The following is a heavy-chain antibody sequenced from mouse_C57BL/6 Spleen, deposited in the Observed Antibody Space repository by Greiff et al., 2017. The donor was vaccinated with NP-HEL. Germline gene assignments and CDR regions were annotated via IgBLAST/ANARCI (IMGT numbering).Heavy chain of an antibody. CDR3: AMMDYYGSSPFDY. V-gene: IGHV1-64*01. D-gene: IGHD1-1*01. CDR1: GYTFTSYW. Sequence: QVQLKESGAELVKPGASVKLSCKASGYTFTSYWMHWVKQRPGQGLEWIGMIHPNSGSTNYNEKFKSKATLTVDKSSSTAYMQLSSLTSEDSAVYYCAMMDYYGSSPFDYWGQGTTLTVSS. J-gene: IGHJ2*01. CDR2: IHPNSGST.